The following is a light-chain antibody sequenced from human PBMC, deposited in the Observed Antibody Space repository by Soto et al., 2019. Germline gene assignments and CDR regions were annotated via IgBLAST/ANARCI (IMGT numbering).Light chain of an antibody. Sequence: QSALTQPHSVSGSPGQSVTISCTGTSSDVGAYNYVSWYQQHPGKAPKLMIYDVSKRPSGVPDRFSGSKSGNPASLTISGLQAEDEADYYCCSYAGSYVVGTGTKLTFL. J-gene: IGLJ1*01. CDR2: DVS. CDR3: CSYAGSYV. V-gene: IGLV2-11*01. CDR1: SSDVGAYNY.